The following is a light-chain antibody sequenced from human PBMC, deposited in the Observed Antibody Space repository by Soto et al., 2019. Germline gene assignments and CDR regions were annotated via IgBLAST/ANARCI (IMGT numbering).Light chain of an antibody. J-gene: IGLJ2*01. V-gene: IGLV2-14*01. CDR3: SSYTSSSLVV. Sequence: QSALTQSASVSGSPGQSITISCTVTSSDVGGYNYVSWYQQHPGKAPKLIIYEVRNRPSGVSNRFSGSKSGNTASLTISELQAEDEADYYCSSYTSSSLVVFGGGTKLTVL. CDR2: EVR. CDR1: SSDVGGYNY.